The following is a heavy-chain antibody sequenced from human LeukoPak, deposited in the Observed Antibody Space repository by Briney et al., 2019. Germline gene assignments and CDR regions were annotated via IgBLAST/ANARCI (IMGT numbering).Heavy chain of an antibody. D-gene: IGHD6-6*01. J-gene: IGHJ4*02. Sequence: SETLSLTCTVSGGSISSSSYYWGWIRQPPGKGLEWIGSIYYSGSTYYNPSLKSRVTISVDTSKNQFSLKLSSVIAADTAVYYCARAASIAADYWGQGTLVTVSS. CDR3: ARAASIAADY. CDR2: IYYSGST. V-gene: IGHV4-39*07. CDR1: GGSISSSSYY.